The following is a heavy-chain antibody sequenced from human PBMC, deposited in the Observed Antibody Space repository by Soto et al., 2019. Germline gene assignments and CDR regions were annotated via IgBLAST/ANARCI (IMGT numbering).Heavy chain of an antibody. Sequence: SGPTLVNPTPTLTLTCTFSGFSLSTSGVGVGWIRQPPGKALEWLALIYWNDDKRYSPSLKSRLTITKDTSKNQVVLTMTNMDPVDTATYYCARLYYDILTGYSLFDYWGQGTLVTVSS. CDR2: IYWNDDK. V-gene: IGHV2-5*01. J-gene: IGHJ4*02. CDR1: GFSLSTSGVG. CDR3: ARLYYDILTGYSLFDY. D-gene: IGHD3-9*01.